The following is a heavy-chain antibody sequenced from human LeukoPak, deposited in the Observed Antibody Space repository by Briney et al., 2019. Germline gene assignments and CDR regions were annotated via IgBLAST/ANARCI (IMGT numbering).Heavy chain of an antibody. CDR3: ARIPMYSGSYYFDY. V-gene: IGHV4-59*08. CDR2: IYYSGST. J-gene: IGHJ4*02. CDR1: VGSISSYY. D-gene: IGHD1-26*01. Sequence: PSETLSLTCTVSVGSISSYYWSWIRQPPGKGLEWIGYIYYSGSTNYNPSLKSRVTISVEPSKDHFSLKLSSVTAADTAVYYCARIPMYSGSYYFDYWGQGTLVTVSS.